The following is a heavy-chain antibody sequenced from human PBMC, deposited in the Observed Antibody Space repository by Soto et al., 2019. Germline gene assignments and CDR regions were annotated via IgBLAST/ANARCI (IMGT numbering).Heavy chain of an antibody. CDR2: ISDDATLT. J-gene: IGHJ4*02. CDR3: AKSVVAPRWVVRLSYFEY. CDR1: GLRFSNYG. D-gene: IGHD3-10*01. Sequence: GGSLRLSCAASGLRFSNYGMSLVRLAPGKGLEWVSCISDDATLTDYIDSVRGRFTISRDKTKSMLCLQIDSLRTEDTAVYLCAKSVVAPRWVVRLSYFEYWGQGIKVTVSS. V-gene: IGHV3-23*01.